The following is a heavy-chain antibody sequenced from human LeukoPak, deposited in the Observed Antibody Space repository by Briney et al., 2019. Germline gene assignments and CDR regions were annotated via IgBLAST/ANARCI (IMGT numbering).Heavy chain of an antibody. D-gene: IGHD6-13*01. J-gene: IGHJ4*02. CDR3: ARIKRVAAAGLDY. Sequence: SETLSLTCAVSGGSISSSNWWSWVRQPPGKGLEWIGEIYHSGSTNYNPSLESRVTISVDKSKNQFSLKLSSVTAADTAVYYCARIKRVAAAGLDYWGQGTLVTVSS. V-gene: IGHV4-4*02. CDR2: IYHSGST. CDR1: GGSISSSNW.